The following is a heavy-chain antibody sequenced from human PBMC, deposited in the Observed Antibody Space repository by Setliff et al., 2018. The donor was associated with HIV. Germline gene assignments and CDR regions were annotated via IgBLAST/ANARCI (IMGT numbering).Heavy chain of an antibody. D-gene: IGHD3-10*01. V-gene: IGHV4-34*01. CDR2: INHSGST. Sequence: SETLSLTCAVYNGSFSGYYWSWIRQPPGKGLEWIGEINHSGSTNYNPSLESRVTISVDTSKNQFSLKLSSVTAADTAVYYCASLDGSESPYIYYYYMDVWGKGTAVTVSS. CDR3: ASLDGSESPYIYYYYMDV. CDR1: NGSFSGYY. J-gene: IGHJ6*03.